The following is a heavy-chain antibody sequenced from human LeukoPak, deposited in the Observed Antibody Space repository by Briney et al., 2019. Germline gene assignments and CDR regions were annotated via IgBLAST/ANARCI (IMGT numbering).Heavy chain of an antibody. D-gene: IGHD3-3*01. CDR2: INWNGGST. V-gene: IGHV3-20*04. CDR1: GFTFDDYG. Sequence: GGSLRLSCAASGFTFDDYGMSWVRQAPGKGLEGVSGINWNGGSTGYADSVKGRFTISRDNAKNSLYLQMNSLRAEDTALYYCAREASGGFWSGIYYYYMDVWGKGTTVTVSS. CDR3: AREASGGFWSGIYYYYMDV. J-gene: IGHJ6*03.